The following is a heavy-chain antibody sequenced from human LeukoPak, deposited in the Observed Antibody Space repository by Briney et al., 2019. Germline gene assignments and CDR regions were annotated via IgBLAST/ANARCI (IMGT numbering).Heavy chain of an antibody. CDR2: IIPILGIA. V-gene: IGHV1-69*04. J-gene: IGHJ6*02. Sequence: ASVKVSCKASGGTFSSYAISWVRQAPGQGLEWMGRIIPILGIANYAQKFQGRVTITADKSASTAYMELSSLRSEDTAVYYCASPPYGTHRDYYYYGMDVWGQGTTVTVSS. D-gene: IGHD4-17*01. CDR3: ASPPYGTHRDYYYYGMDV. CDR1: GGTFSSYA.